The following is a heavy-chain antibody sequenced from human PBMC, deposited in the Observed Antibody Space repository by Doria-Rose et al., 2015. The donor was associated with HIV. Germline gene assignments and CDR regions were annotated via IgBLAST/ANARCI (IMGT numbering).Heavy chain of an antibody. CDR1: GVSLSSPGMG. V-gene: IGHV2-26*01. CDR2: NFSDDER. J-gene: IGHJ4*02. D-gene: IGHD6-13*01. CDR3: ARIKSSRWYHKYYFDF. Sequence: QVTLKESGPVLVKPTETLTLTCTVSGVSLSSPGMGVSWIRQPPGKALEWLANNFSDDERSYNTSLKSRLTISRGTSKSQVVLTMTDMDPMDTATYYCARIKSSRWYHKYYFDFWGQGTLVIVSA.